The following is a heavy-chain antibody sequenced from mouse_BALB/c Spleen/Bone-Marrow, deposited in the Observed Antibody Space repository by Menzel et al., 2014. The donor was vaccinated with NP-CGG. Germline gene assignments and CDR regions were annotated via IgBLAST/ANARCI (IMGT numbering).Heavy chain of an antibody. CDR2: IWGDGST. Sequence: VQLQESGPGLVAPSQCLSITCTVSGFSLTGYGVSWVRQSPGKGLEWLGMIWGDGSTDYNSALKSRLSISKDNSKSQVFLKMNSLQTDDTARYYCARDSFLITRALDYWGQGTSVTVSS. V-gene: IGHV2-6-7*01. CDR3: ARDSFLITRALDY. CDR1: GFSLTGYG. J-gene: IGHJ4*01. D-gene: IGHD2-4*01.